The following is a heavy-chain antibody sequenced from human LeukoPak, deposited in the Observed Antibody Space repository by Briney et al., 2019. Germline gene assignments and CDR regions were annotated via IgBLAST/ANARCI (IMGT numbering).Heavy chain of an antibody. CDR1: GYTFTSYG. J-gene: IGHJ6*03. V-gene: IGHV1-18*01. CDR2: ISAYNGNT. Sequence: GASVKVSCKASGYTFTSYGISWVRQAPGQGLEWMGWISAYNGNTNYAQKLQGRVTMTTDTSTSTAYMELRSLRSDDTAVYYCARDNPMYYYGSGTNYYYYMDVWGKGTTVTVSS. CDR3: ARDNPMYYYGSGTNYYYYMDV. D-gene: IGHD3-10*01.